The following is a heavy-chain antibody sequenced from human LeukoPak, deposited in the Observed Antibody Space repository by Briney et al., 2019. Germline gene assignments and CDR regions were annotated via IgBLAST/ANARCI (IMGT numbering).Heavy chain of an antibody. CDR2: INPNSGGT. Sequence: ASVKVSCKASGHTFTGYYMHGVRQAPGEGLEWMGWINPNSGGTNYAQKFQGRVTMTRDTSISTAYMELSRLRSDDTAVYYCAREWGGAFDIWGQGTMVTVSS. CDR1: GHTFTGYY. V-gene: IGHV1-2*02. D-gene: IGHD3-16*01. CDR3: AREWGGAFDI. J-gene: IGHJ3*02.